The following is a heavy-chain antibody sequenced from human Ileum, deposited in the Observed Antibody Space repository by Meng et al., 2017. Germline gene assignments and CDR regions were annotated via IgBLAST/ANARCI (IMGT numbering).Heavy chain of an antibody. CDR1: GDSFTAYY. D-gene: IGHD1-26*01. J-gene: IGHJ4*02. CDR2: IHYSGST. CDR3: ARRIRGGSYLG. Sequence: QLQLMQWGAGMLKPSETLSLTCNVYGDSFTAYYWNWIRQPPGKGLEWIGEIHYSGSTNYNPSLESLVTISEDTSQKQFSLRLSSVTAADTAVYYCARRIRGGSYLGWGQGTLVTVSS. V-gene: IGHV4-34*01.